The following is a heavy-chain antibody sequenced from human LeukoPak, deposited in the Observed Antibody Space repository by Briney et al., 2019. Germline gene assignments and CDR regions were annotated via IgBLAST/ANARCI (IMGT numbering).Heavy chain of an antibody. V-gene: IGHV4-39*01. J-gene: IGHJ3*01. CDR3: AKAGVRYFDSSGLYAFDF. Sequence: SETLSLTCAVSGGSISSTSYYWAWIRQPPGTGLEWIGTIYYSGSTYHNPSLKSRVTMSVDTSRNQFSLKLSSVDAADTAVYYCAKAGVRYFDSSGLYAFDFWGQGTTVTVSS. D-gene: IGHD3-22*01. CDR2: IYYSGST. CDR1: GGSISSTSYY.